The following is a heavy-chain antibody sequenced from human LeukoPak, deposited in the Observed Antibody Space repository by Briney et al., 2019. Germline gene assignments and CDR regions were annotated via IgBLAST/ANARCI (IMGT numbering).Heavy chain of an antibody. CDR1: GGSFSGYY. J-gene: IGHJ6*03. Sequence: PSETLSLTCAVYGGSFSGYYWSWIRQPPGKGLEWIGEINHSGSTNYNPSLKSRVTISVDTSKNQFSLKLSSVTAADTAVYYCARTLTYCYMDVWGKGPTVTVSS. V-gene: IGHV4-34*01. CDR2: INHSGST. CDR3: ARTLTYCYMDV.